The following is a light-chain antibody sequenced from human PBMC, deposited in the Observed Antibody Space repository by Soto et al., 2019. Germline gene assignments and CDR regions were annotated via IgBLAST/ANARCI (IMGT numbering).Light chain of an antibody. Sequence: QPVLTQSSSASASLGSSVKLTCTLSSGHSSYIIAWHQQQPGKAPRYLMKLEGSGSYNKGSGVPDRFSCSSTGADRYLTISNLEVEDEADYYCETWNFNPRVFGGGTKLTVL. CDR1: SGHSSYI. J-gene: IGLJ3*02. CDR3: ETWNFNPRV. V-gene: IGLV4-60*02. CDR2: LEGSGSY.